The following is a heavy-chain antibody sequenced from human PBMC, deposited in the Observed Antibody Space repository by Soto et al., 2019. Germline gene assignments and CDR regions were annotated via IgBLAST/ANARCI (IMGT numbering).Heavy chain of an antibody. CDR1: GYSFTSYG. Sequence: ASVKVSCKASGYSFTSYGISWVRQAPGQGLEWMGWVSGYNVDTIYVQKFQGRVTMTTDTSTSTAHMELRSLTYDDTAVYYCARAQRIVTAASGIRDLDYGGKGTKVTVPS. D-gene: IGHD3-16*02. V-gene: IGHV1-18*01. CDR2: VSGYNVDT. CDR3: ARAQRIVTAASGIRDLDY. J-gene: IGHJ4*02.